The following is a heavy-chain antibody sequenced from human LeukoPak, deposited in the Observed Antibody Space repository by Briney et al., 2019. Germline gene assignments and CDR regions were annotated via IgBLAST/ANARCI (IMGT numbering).Heavy chain of an antibody. Sequence: GGSLRLSCAASGFTFSSYWMHWVRQAPGKGLVWVSRINSDGSSTSYADSVKGRFTISRDNAKSTLYLQMNSLRAEDTAVYYCAREVDTAMGIDAFDIWGQGTMVTVSS. CDR3: AREVDTAMGIDAFDI. CDR1: GFTFSSYW. V-gene: IGHV3-74*01. J-gene: IGHJ3*02. D-gene: IGHD5-18*01. CDR2: INSDGSST.